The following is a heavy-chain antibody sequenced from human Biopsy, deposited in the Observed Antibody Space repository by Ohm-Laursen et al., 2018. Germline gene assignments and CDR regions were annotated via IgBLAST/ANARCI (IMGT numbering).Heavy chain of an antibody. CDR3: AKGQDLRGGAEYFQH. V-gene: IGHV1-2*02. J-gene: IGHJ1*01. CDR2: INPHSGTT. Sequence: ASVKVSCKASGYTFTGQYLHWVRQVPGQGLEWMGWINPHSGTTTFAQDFQGRVTMTRDTSITTAYMELRRLRSDDTAVYYCAKGQDLRGGAEYFQHWGQGTLVTVSS. CDR1: GYTFTGQY. D-gene: IGHD2-15*01.